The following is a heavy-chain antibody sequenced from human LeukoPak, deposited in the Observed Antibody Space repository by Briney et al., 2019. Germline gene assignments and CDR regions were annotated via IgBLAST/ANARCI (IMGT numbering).Heavy chain of an antibody. D-gene: IGHD5-24*01. V-gene: IGHV4-38-2*01. CDR1: DYSISSGYY. J-gene: IGHJ4*02. CDR3: ARQGNGYSRVDY. Sequence: PSETLSLTCAVSDYSISSGYYWGGIRQPPGKGLEWIGSIYHSGSTYYNPSLKRRFTISIDTSKNQFFLKVNSVTAADTATYYCARQGNGYSRVDYWGQGTLVTVSS. CDR2: IYHSGST.